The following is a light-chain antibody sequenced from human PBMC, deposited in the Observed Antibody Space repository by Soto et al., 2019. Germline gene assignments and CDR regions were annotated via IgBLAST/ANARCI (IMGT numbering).Light chain of an antibody. Sequence: DIQMTQSPSSLSASVGDRVSITCRASQSISIYLNWYQQKPGKAPNLLISAASSLQSGVPFRFSGSGYGTDFTLTISSLQPEDFATYYCQQSYSVPLTFGGGTKVEIK. J-gene: IGKJ4*01. V-gene: IGKV1-39*01. CDR2: AAS. CDR1: QSISIY. CDR3: QQSYSVPLT.